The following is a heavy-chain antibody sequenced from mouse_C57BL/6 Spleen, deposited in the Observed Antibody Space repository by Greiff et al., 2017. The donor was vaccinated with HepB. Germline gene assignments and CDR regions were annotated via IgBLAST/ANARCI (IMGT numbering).Heavy chain of an antibody. CDR3: TGSLLLQYFDV. J-gene: IGHJ1*03. D-gene: IGHD1-1*01. CDR2: IRSTAGNNET. Sequence: EVKLVQSGGGLVQPGGSMKLSCVASGFTFSNYWMNWVRQSPKKGLEWVAQIRSTAGNNETNYAEYVKGTFTISRDDSKSNVYLRIKNLRAEDTCNYYSTGSLLLQYFDVWGTGTTVTVSS. V-gene: IGHV6-3*01. CDR1: GFTFSNYW.